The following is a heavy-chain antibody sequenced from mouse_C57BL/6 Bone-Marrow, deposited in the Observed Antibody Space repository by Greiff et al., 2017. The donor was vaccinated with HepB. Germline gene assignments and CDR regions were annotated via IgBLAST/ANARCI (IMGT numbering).Heavy chain of an antibody. Sequence: EVKLVESGGGLVQPGGSMKLSCVASGFTFSNYWMNWVRQSPEKGLEWVAQIRLKSDNYATHYAESVKGRFTISRDDSKSSVYLQMNNLRAEDTGIYYCTALPSTVVAFRYFDVWGTGTTVTVSS. CDR1: GFTFSNYW. D-gene: IGHD1-1*01. V-gene: IGHV6-3*01. CDR2: IRLKSDNYAT. CDR3: TALPSTVVAFRYFDV. J-gene: IGHJ1*03.